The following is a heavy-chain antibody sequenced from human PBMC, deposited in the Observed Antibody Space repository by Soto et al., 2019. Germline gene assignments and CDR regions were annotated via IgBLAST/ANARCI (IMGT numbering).Heavy chain of an antibody. V-gene: IGHV3-23*01. J-gene: IGHJ4*02. CDR1: GFTFSTYA. CDR2: FGGGDTT. CDR3: AKDTRGSSSQFFDY. Sequence: EVQLLESGGGLVKPGGSLRLSCAASGFTFSTYAMAWVRQAPGRGLEWVSGFGGGDTTYYADSVKGRFTISRDNSKSTLYLQMNSLRAADTAIYYCAKDTRGSSSQFFDYWGQGTLVTVSS. D-gene: IGHD6-6*01.